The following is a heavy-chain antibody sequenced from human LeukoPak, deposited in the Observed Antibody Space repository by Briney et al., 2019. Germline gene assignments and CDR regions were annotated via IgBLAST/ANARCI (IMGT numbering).Heavy chain of an antibody. CDR2: IIPIFGTA. Sequence: GASVKVSCKASGGTFSSYAISWVRQAPGQGLEWMGGIIPIFGTANYAQKFQGRVTITADESTSTAYMELSSLRSEDTAVYYCARVGVVVVAATPAHYGMDVWGQGTTVTVSS. V-gene: IGHV1-69*01. D-gene: IGHD2-15*01. CDR3: ARVGVVVVAATPAHYGMDV. CDR1: GGTFSSYA. J-gene: IGHJ6*02.